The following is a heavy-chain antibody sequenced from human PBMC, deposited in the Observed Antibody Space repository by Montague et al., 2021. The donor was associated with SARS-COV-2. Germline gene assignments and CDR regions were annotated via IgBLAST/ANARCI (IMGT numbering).Heavy chain of an antibody. J-gene: IGHJ4*02. CDR3: AHRRPLYYYDSSLSTFDY. CDR2: IYWDDDK. Sequence: PALMKPTQTLTLTCTFSGFSLSTSGVGVGWIRQPPGKALEWLALIYWDDDKRYSPSLKSRLTITKDTSKNQAVLTMTNMDPVDTATYYCAHRRPLYYYDSSLSTFDYWGQGTLVTVSS. D-gene: IGHD3-22*01. V-gene: IGHV2-5*02. CDR1: GFSLSTSGVG.